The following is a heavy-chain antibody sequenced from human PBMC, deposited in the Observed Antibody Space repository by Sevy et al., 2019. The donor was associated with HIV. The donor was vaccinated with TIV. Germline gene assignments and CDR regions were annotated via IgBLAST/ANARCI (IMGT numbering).Heavy chain of an antibody. J-gene: IGHJ4*02. CDR3: ATTKDYYESSDYPFDY. CDR2: FDPEDGET. V-gene: IGHV1-24*01. CDR1: GYTLTQLS. D-gene: IGHD3-22*01. Sequence: GESLKISCKVSGYTLTQLSMNWVRQAPGKGLEWMGSFDPEDGETIYAQKFQGRVTMTEDRSTDTAYMDLSSLRSEDTAVYYCATTKDYYESSDYPFDYWGQGTLVTVSS.